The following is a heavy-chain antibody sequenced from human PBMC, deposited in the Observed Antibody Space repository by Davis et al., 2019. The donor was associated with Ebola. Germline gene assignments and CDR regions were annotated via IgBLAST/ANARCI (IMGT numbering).Heavy chain of an antibody. CDR3: TIAVAGDDY. V-gene: IGHV3-73*01. CDR1: GFTFSGSA. Sequence: ESLKISCAASGFTFSGSAMHWVRQASGKGLEWVGRIRSKANSYATAYAASVKGSFTISRDDSKNTAYLQRNSLKTEDTAVYYCTIAVAGDDYWGQGTLVTVSS. J-gene: IGHJ4*02. D-gene: IGHD6-19*01. CDR2: IRSKANSYAT.